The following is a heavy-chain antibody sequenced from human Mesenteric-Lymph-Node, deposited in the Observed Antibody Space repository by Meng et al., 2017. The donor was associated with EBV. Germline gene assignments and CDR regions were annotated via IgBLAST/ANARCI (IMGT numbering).Heavy chain of an antibody. D-gene: IGHD2-2*01. V-gene: IGHV1-8*01. CDR1: GYAFNNFD. CDR2: MNPNNGNT. Sequence: QVQRGQSGAKVKKPGASVKVSCKAAGYAFNNFDIIWVRQATGQGLEWMGWMNPNNGNTGYAQKFQGRVTMTRNSAISTAYMELSSLTSEDTALYYCARDRGYSSSCDHWGQGTLVTVSS. CDR3: ARDRGYSSSCDH. J-gene: IGHJ4*02.